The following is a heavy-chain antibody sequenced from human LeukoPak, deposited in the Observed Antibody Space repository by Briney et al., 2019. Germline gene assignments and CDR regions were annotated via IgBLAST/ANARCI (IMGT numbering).Heavy chain of an antibody. D-gene: IGHD6-13*01. CDR1: GFTFSSYA. V-gene: IGHV3-23*01. Sequence: GGSLRLSCAASGFTFSSYAMTWVRQAPGKGPEWVSAISTSGGSTYYADSVKGRFTCSRDNSKNTLYLQMSSLRAEDTAVYYCAKLARGVYDNTDYWGQGTLVTVSS. J-gene: IGHJ4*02. CDR2: ISTSGGST. CDR3: AKLARGVYDNTDY.